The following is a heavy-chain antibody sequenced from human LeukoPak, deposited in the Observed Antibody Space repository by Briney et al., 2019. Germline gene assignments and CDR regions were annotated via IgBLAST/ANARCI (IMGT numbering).Heavy chain of an antibody. J-gene: IGHJ5*02. CDR2: INPSGGST. CDR3: ARDYVRYYGSGDLNWFDP. V-gene: IGHV1-46*01. Sequence: ASVKVSCKASGGTFSSYAISRVRQAPGQGLEWMGIINPSGGSTSYAQKFQGRVTMTRDMSTSTVYMELSSLRSEDTAVYYCARDYVRYYGSGDLNWFDPWGQGTLVTVSS. D-gene: IGHD3-10*01. CDR1: GGTFSSYA.